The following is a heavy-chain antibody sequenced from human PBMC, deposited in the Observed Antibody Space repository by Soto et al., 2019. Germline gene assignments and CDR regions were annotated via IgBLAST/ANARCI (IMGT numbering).Heavy chain of an antibody. D-gene: IGHD4-17*01. CDR3: ARGHEYGGNSDAFDI. J-gene: IGHJ3*02. CDR1: GGTFKTES. CDR2: ILPAFGTA. V-gene: IGHV1-69*13. Sequence: QVRLVQSGAEVKKPGSSVKVSCKYSGGTFKTESINWLRQAPGQGLEWMGNILPAFGTADYAPKIQGRVTITADQATTTAYMDSSSLTSQDTAFYFCARGHEYGGNSDAFDIWGQGTLVTVS.